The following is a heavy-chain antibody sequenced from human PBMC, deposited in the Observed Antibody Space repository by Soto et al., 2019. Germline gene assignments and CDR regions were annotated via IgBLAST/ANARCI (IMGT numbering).Heavy chain of an antibody. Sequence: PGGSLRLSCAASGFTFSSYAMSWVRQAPGKGLEWVSAISGSGGSTYYADSVKGRFTISRDNSKNTLYLQMNSLRAEDTAVYYCAKDVRGPWTLWFGESNTSPPFDYWGQGTLVTVSS. D-gene: IGHD3-10*01. CDR2: ISGSGGST. J-gene: IGHJ4*02. V-gene: IGHV3-23*01. CDR3: AKDVRGPWTLWFGESNTSPPFDY. CDR1: GFTFSSYA.